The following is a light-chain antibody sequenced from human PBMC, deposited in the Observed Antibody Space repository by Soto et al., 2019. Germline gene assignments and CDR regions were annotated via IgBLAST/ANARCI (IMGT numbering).Light chain of an antibody. CDR2: EVT. Sequence: QSVLAQPASVSGSPGQSITISCTGTSSDVGGYNYVSWYQQHPGKAPKLMIYEVTNRPSGVSNRFSGSKSGNTASLTISGLQAEDEADYYCSSYTRSSNYVLGNGTKVTV. J-gene: IGLJ1*01. CDR1: SSDVGGYNY. CDR3: SSYTRSSNYV. V-gene: IGLV2-14*01.